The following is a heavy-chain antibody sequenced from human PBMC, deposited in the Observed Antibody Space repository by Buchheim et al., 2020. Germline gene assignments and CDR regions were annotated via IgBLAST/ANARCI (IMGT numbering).Heavy chain of an antibody. V-gene: IGHV3-33*01. J-gene: IGHJ6*02. Sequence: QVQLVESGGGVVQPGRSLRLSCAASGFTFSSYGMHWVRQAPGKGLEWVAVIWYDGSNKYYADSVKGRFTISRDNSKNTLYLQMNSLRAEDTAVYYRARGGPYSNAWYGMDVWGQGTT. D-gene: IGHD4-11*01. CDR1: GFTFSSYG. CDR2: IWYDGSNK. CDR3: ARGGPYSNAWYGMDV.